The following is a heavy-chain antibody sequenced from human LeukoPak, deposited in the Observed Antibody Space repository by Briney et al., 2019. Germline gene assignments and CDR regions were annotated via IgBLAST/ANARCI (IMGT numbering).Heavy chain of an antibody. CDR2: INHSGST. CDR1: GGSISGYY. D-gene: IGHD6-19*01. V-gene: IGHV4-34*01. J-gene: IGHJ4*02. Sequence: SETLSLTCSVSGGSISGYYWSWIRQPPGKGLEWIGEINHSGSTNYNPSLKSRVPISVDTSKNQFSLKLSSVTAADTAVYYCARSSGWRDYWGQGTLVTVSS. CDR3: ARSSGWRDY.